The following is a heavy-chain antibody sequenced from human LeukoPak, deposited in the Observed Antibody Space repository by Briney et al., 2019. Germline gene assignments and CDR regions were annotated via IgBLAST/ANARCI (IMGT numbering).Heavy chain of an antibody. CDR2: ISGSGGST. CDR1: GFTFSDYY. D-gene: IGHD3-22*01. V-gene: IGHV3-23*01. Sequence: PGGSLRLSCAASGFTFSDYYMSWIRQAPGKGLEWVSAISGSGGSTYYADSVKGRFTISRDNSKNTLYLQMNSLRAEDTAVYYCAKDLSITMIVVVRRTRDYWGQGTLVTVSS. J-gene: IGHJ4*02. CDR3: AKDLSITMIVVVRRTRDY.